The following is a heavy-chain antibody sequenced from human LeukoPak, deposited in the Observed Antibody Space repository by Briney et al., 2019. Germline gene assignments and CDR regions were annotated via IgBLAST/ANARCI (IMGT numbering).Heavy chain of an antibody. CDR3: ARAPSEIGGYYPEYFRH. V-gene: IGHV3-74*01. J-gene: IGHJ1*01. Sequence: GGSLRLSCAASGFTFSSYWMHWVRQAPGKGLVWVSRIKSDGSTNYADSMKGRFTISRDNAKNTLSLQMNSLRAEDTGVYYCARAPSEIGGYYPEYFRHWGQGTLVTVSS. D-gene: IGHD3-22*01. CDR1: GFTFSSYW. CDR2: IKSDGST.